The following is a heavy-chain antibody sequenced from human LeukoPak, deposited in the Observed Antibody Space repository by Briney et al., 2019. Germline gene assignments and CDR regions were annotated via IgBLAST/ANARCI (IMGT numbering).Heavy chain of an antibody. V-gene: IGHV4-59*01. Sequence: SSETLSLTCTVSGGSIINYYWSWIRQPPGKGLEWIGYIYYSGSTNYNPSLKSRVTISVDTSKNQFSLKLSSVTAADTAVYYCARGAGGKDDYWGQGTLVTVSS. CDR3: ARGAGGKDDY. D-gene: IGHD4-23*01. CDR2: IYYSGST. J-gene: IGHJ4*02. CDR1: GGSIINYY.